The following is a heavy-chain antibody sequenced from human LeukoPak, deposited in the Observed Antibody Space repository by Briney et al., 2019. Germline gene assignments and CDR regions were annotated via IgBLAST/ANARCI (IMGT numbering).Heavy chain of an antibody. J-gene: IGHJ5*02. Sequence: SETLSLTCTVSGGSISSGGYYWSWIRQHPGKGLEWIGYIYYRGSTNYNPSLKSRVTISVDTSKNQFSLRLSSVTAADTAVYYCARIAAAGVWGWFDPWGQGTLVTVSS. D-gene: IGHD6-13*01. CDR3: ARIAAAGVWGWFDP. CDR1: GGSISSGGYY. CDR2: IYYRGST. V-gene: IGHV4-61*08.